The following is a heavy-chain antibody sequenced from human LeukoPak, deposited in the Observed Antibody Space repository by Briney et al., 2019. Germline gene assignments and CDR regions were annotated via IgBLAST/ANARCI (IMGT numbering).Heavy chain of an antibody. CDR3: ARDPDYGDN. CDR2: ISYDGSNK. J-gene: IGHJ4*02. Sequence: GGSLRLSCAASGFTFSSYAMHWVRQAPGKGLEWVAVISYDGSNKYYADSVRGRFTISRDNSKNTLYLQMNNLRAEDTAVYYCARDPDYGDNWGLGTLVIVSS. V-gene: IGHV3-30*14. D-gene: IGHD4/OR15-4a*01. CDR1: GFTFSSYA.